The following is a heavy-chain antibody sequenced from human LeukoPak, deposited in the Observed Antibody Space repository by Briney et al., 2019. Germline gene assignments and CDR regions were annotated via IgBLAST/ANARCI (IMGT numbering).Heavy chain of an antibody. CDR2: IYYSGST. D-gene: IGHD3-10*01. CDR3: AREPLAHMVRGVAQHAFDI. J-gene: IGHJ3*02. CDR1: GGSISSYY. Sequence: SETLSLTCTVSGGSISSYYWSWIRQPPGKGLEWIGYIYYSGSTNYNPSLKSRVTISVDTSKNQFSLKLSSVTAADTAVYYCAREPLAHMVRGVAQHAFDIWGQGTMVTVSS. V-gene: IGHV4-59*01.